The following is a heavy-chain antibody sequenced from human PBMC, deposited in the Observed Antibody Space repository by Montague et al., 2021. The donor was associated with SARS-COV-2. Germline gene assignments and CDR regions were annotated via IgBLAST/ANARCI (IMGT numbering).Heavy chain of an antibody. CDR1: GGSMRRYY. V-gene: IGHV4-59*01. J-gene: IGHJ4*02. D-gene: IGHD3-3*01. CDR3: ARRGTGNYEILDY. CDR2: IYDSGGA. Sequence: SETLFLTCTISGGSMRRYYWTWIRQLPGKELEWIGSIYDSGGARYNPSLKSRVSISVDASKNQFSLGVTSVTAADTAVYFCARRGTGNYEILDYWGQGILVTVSS.